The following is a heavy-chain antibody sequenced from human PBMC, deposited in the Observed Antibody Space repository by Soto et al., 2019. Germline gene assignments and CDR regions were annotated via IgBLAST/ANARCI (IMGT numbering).Heavy chain of an antibody. J-gene: IGHJ4*02. CDR1: GFTFSSYA. CDR3: ARLPSLLRYFEPFDY. D-gene: IGHD3-9*01. Sequence: GGSLRLSCAASGFTFSSYAMHWVRQAPGKGLEWVAVISYDGSNKYYADSVKGRFTISRDNSKNTLYLQMNSLRAEDTAVYYCARLPSLLRYFEPFDYWGQGTLVTVSS. V-gene: IGHV3-30-3*01. CDR2: ISYDGSNK.